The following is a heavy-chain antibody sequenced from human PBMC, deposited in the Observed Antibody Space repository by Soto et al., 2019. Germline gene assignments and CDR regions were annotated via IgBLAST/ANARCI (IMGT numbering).Heavy chain of an antibody. CDR1: GFTFSSYA. CDR3: ARPLWRDDYNWGYFDL. V-gene: IGHV3-30-3*01. Sequence: QVQLVESGGGVVQPGRSLRLSCAASGFTFSSYAMHWVRQAPGKGLEWVAVISYDGSNKYYADSVKGRFTISRYSSKNTLSLQMNSLRAEDTAVYYCARPLWRDDYNWGYFDLWGRGTLVTVSS. J-gene: IGHJ2*01. D-gene: IGHD4-4*01. CDR2: ISYDGSNK.